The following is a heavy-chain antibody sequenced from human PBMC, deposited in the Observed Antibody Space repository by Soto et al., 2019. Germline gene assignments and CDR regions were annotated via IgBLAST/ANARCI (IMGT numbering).Heavy chain of an antibody. CDR1: GFTFRSYS. CDR2: ISSSSSYI. D-gene: IGHD1-20*01. J-gene: IGHJ6*02. Sequence: PGGSLRLSCAASGFTFRSYSMNWVRQAPGKGLEWVSSISSSSSYIYYADSVKGRFTISRDNATNSLYLQMNSLGAEDTAVYYCARVGVYNWHYYGMDVWGQGTTVTVSS. V-gene: IGHV3-21*01. CDR3: ARVGVYNWHYYGMDV.